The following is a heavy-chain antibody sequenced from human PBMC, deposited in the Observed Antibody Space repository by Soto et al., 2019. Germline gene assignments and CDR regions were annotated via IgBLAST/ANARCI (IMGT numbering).Heavy chain of an antibody. V-gene: IGHV5-51*01. CDR1: GYSFTSYW. J-gene: IGHJ6*02. CDR2: IYPGDSDT. CDR3: ARLYSSSEASYYYYYYGMDV. Sequence: PXESLTISGKGSGYSFTSYWIGWVRQMPGKGLEWMGIIYPGDSDTRYSPSFQGQVTISADKSISTAYLQWSSLKASDTAMYYCARLYSSSEASYYYYYYGMDVWGQGTTVTVS. D-gene: IGHD6-6*01.